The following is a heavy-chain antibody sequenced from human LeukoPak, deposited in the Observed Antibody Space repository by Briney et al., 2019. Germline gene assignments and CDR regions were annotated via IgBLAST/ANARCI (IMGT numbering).Heavy chain of an antibody. CDR1: GFTFSSYW. CDR3: AREQLWFGELACDY. CDR2: IKQDGSER. J-gene: IGHJ4*02. D-gene: IGHD3-10*01. Sequence: GGSLRLSCAASGFTFSSYWMSWVRQAPGKGLEWVANIKQDGSERYYVDSVKGRFTISRDNAKNSLYLQMNSLRAEDTAVYYCAREQLWFGELACDYWGQGTLVTVSS. V-gene: IGHV3-7*01.